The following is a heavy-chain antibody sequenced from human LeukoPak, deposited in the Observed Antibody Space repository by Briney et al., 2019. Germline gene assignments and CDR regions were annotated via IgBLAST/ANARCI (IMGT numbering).Heavy chain of an antibody. CDR3: ARGASLYDYVWGSYPFDY. CDR1: GFPFSSFA. J-gene: IGHJ4*02. CDR2: ISGSGGST. Sequence: GSLRLSCAASGFPFSSFAMSWVRQAPGKGLEWVSAISGSGGSTYYADSVKGRFTISRDNSKNTLYLQMNSLRAEDMAVYYCARGASLYDYVWGSYPFDYWGQGTLVTVSS. D-gene: IGHD3-16*02. V-gene: IGHV3-23*01.